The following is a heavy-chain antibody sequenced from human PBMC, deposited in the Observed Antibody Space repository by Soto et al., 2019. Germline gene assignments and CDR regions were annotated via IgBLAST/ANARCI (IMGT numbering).Heavy chain of an antibody. CDR1: GGSISSGGYS. J-gene: IGHJ4*02. D-gene: IGHD2-15*01. V-gene: IGHV4-30-2*01. CDR2: IYHSGST. Sequence: TLSLTCAVSGGSISSGGYSWSWIRQPPGKGLEWIGYIYHSGSTYYNPSLKSRVTILVDRSKNQFSLKLSSVTAADTAVYYCARGEVVALGYGGQGTLVPVSS. CDR3: ARGEVVALGY.